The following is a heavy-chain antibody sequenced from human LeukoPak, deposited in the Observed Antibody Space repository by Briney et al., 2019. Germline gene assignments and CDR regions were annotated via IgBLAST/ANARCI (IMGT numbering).Heavy chain of an antibody. CDR1: GGTFSSYA. D-gene: IGHD1-20*01. CDR3: ARGQYPFITGTYYYYYYGMDV. V-gene: IGHV1-69*01. Sequence: SVKVSCKASGGTFSSYAISWVRQAPGQGLEWMGGIIPIFGTANYAQKFQGRVTITADESTSTAYMELSSLRSEDTAAYYCARGQYPFITGTYYYYYYGMDVWGKGTTVTVSS. CDR2: IIPIFGTA. J-gene: IGHJ6*04.